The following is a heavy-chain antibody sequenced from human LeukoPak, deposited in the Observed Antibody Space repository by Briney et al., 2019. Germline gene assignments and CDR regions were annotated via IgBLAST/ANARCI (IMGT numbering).Heavy chain of an antibody. CDR1: GFTVSSNY. Sequence: ETGGSLRLSCAASGFTVSSNYMSWVRQAPGKGLEWVSVIYSGGSTYYADSVKGRFSISRDNSKNTLYLQMNSLRAEDTAVYYCARGRYSPTIFDYWGQGTLVTVSS. CDR2: IYSGGST. V-gene: IGHV3-53*01. CDR3: ARGRYSPTIFDY. J-gene: IGHJ4*02. D-gene: IGHD3-9*01.